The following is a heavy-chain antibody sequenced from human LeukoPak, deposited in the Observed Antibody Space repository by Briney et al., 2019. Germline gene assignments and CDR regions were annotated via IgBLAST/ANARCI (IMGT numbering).Heavy chain of an antibody. V-gene: IGHV3-23*01. CDR2: ISGSGGST. CDR3: AKSVGLYGYSGSRMDYFDY. Sequence: PGGSLRLSCAASGFTFSSYGMSWVRQAPGKGLEWVSAISGSGGSTYYADSVKGRFTISRDNSKNMLYLQMNSLRVEDTAVYYCAKSVGLYGYSGSRMDYFDYWGQGTLVTVSP. J-gene: IGHJ4*02. D-gene: IGHD5-12*01. CDR1: GFTFSSYG.